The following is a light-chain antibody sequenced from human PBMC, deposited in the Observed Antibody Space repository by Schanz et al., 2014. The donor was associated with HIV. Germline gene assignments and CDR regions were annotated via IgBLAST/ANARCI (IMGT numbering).Light chain of an antibody. CDR3: CSYADGGTYV. Sequence: QSVLTQPASVSGSPGQSITLSCAGSSSDIGDDNYVSWYQQHAGAAPKLIIYDVNERPSGVSHRFSASKSGNTAFLTISGLQAEDEADYYCCSYADGGTYVFGTGTKLTVL. J-gene: IGLJ1*01. CDR2: DVN. CDR1: SSDIGDDNY. V-gene: IGLV2-14*03.